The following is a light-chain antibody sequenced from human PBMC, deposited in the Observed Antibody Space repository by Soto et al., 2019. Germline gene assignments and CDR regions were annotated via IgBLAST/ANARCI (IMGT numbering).Light chain of an antibody. CDR2: SNN. CDR1: SSNIGSNY. Sequence: VLTQPPSASGTPGQRVTISCSGSSSNIGSNYVYWYQQLPGTAPKLLIYSNNQRPSGVPDRFSGSKSGTSASLAISGLRSEDEADYYCAAWDDSLSGPVFGGGTKLTVL. CDR3: AAWDDSLSGPV. V-gene: IGLV1-47*02. J-gene: IGLJ2*01.